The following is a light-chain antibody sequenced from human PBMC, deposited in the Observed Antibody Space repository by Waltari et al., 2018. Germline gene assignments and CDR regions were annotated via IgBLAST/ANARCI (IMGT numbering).Light chain of an antibody. CDR3: LSRDTSSTRL. J-gene: IGLJ2*01. CDR2: GQD. V-gene: IGLV3-19*01. Sequence: TCQGDSLRRYYASWYQQRPGQAPILVLYGQDNRPSGIPDRFSGSTSGNTASLTITGAQAEDEADYYCLSRDTSSTRLFGGGTRLTV. CDR1: SLRRYY.